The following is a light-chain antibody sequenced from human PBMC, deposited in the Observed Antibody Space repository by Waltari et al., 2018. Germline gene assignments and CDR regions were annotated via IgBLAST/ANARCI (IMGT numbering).Light chain of an antibody. J-gene: IGLJ3*02. CDR2: EIN. CDR3: TSYAGGNNLGV. Sequence: QSALTQPPSASGSPGPSLTTSCTGTSSDAGGYNYASWYQQYPGAAPKLIIYEINKRPSGVPHRFSGSKSGNTASLTVSGLQAEDEADYYCTSYAGGNNLGVFGGGTKVTVL. CDR1: SSDAGGYNY. V-gene: IGLV2-8*01.